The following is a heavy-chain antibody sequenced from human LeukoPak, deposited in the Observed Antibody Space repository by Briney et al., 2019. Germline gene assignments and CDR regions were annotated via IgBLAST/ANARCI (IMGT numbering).Heavy chain of an antibody. V-gene: IGHV1-18*01. CDR2: ISAYNGNT. D-gene: IGHD2-15*01. CDR1: GYTFTSYG. J-gene: IGHJ5*02. CDR3: PRDAYRGGLGYCSGGSCFQSFVSFDP. Sequence: ASVKVSCKASGYTFTSYGISWVRQAPGQGLEWMGWISAYNGNTNYAQKLQGRVTMTTDTSTSTAYMELRSLRSDDTAVYYCPRDAYRGGLGYCSGGSCFQSFVSFDPWGQGTLVTVSS.